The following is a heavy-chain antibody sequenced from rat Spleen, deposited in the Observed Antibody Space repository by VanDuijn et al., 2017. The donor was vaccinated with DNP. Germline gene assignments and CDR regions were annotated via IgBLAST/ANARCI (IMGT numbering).Heavy chain of an antibody. CDR1: GFTFSYYG. Sequence: EVQLVESGGGLVQPGRSLKLSCAASGFTFSYYGMAWVRQATKKGLEWVASISSSGGSTSYRDPVKGRFTISRDNAKSILYLKMDSLRSEDAATFDCTTDFERGYWGQGVMVTVSS. CDR3: TTDFERGY. V-gene: IGHV5-19*01. D-gene: IGHD1-11*01. J-gene: IGHJ2*01. CDR2: ISSSGGST.